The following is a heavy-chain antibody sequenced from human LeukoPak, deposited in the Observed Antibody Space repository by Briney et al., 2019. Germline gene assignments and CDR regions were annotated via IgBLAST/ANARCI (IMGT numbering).Heavy chain of an antibody. CDR1: GYTFTSYG. D-gene: IGHD2-2*01. Sequence: ASVKVSCKASGYTFTSYGISWVRQAPGQGLEWMGWISAYNGNTNYAQKLQGRVTMTTDTSTSTAYMEPRSLRSDDTAVYYCARDGSLSSTSGAFDIWGQGTMVTVSS. CDR3: ARDGSLSSTSGAFDI. J-gene: IGHJ3*02. V-gene: IGHV1-18*01. CDR2: ISAYNGNT.